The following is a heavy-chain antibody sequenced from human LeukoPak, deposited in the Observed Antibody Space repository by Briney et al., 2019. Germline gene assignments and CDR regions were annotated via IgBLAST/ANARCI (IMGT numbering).Heavy chain of an antibody. CDR2: INPNSGGT. CDR3: ARNDYGDYRLYYFDY. V-gene: IGHV1-2*02. CDR1: GYTFTGYY. Sequence: GASVKVSXKASGYTFTGYYMHWVRQAPGQGLEWMGWINPNSGGTNYAQKFQGRVTMTRDTSISTAYMELSRLRSDDTAVYYCARNDYGDYRLYYFDYWGQGTLVTVSS. D-gene: IGHD4-17*01. J-gene: IGHJ4*02.